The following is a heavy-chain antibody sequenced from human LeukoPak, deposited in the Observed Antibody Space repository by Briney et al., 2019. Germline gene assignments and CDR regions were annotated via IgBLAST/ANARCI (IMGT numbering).Heavy chain of an antibody. CDR1: GFTFSSYG. CDR2: IWYDGSNK. J-gene: IGHJ4*02. CDR3: AKDMGYESYYFDY. D-gene: IGHD5-12*01. V-gene: IGHV3-33*06. Sequence: GGSLRLSCAASGFTFSSYGMHWVRQAPGKGLEWVAVIWYDGSNKYYADSVKGRFTISRDNSKNTLYLQMNSLRAEDTAVYYCAKDMGYESYYFDYWGQRTLVTVSS.